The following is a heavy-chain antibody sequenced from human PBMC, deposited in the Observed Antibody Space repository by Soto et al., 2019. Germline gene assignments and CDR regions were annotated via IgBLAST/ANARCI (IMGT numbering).Heavy chain of an antibody. CDR3: ARAQGYSSSWYNY. CDR1: GGSFSGYY. V-gene: IGHV4-34*01. D-gene: IGHD6-13*01. J-gene: IGHJ4*02. Sequence: SETLSLTCAVYGGSFSGYYWSWIRQPPGKGLEWIGEINHSGSTNYNPSLKSRVTISVDTSKNQFSLKLSSVTAADTAVYYCARAQGYSSSWYNYCGQGTLVTVSS. CDR2: INHSGST.